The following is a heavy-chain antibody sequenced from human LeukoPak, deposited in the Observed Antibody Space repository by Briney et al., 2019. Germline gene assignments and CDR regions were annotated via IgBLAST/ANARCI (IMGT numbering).Heavy chain of an antibody. Sequence: RVSCKTSGYPFRGYYVHWVRQAPGKGLEWVAVIWYDASKKYYADSVKGRFTISRDNSKSTHYLQMNSLRAEDTAVYYCARDRAHCSSRTSCYWYLDLWGRGTLVSVSS. V-gene: IGHV3-33*08. J-gene: IGHJ2*01. CDR2: IWYDASKK. CDR3: ARDRAHCSSRTSCYWYLDL. D-gene: IGHD2-2*01. CDR1: GYPFRGYY.